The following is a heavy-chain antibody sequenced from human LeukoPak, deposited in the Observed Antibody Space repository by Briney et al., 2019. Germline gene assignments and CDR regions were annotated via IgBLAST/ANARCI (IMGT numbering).Heavy chain of an antibody. J-gene: IGHJ4*02. V-gene: IGHV1-69*13. CDR3: ARECSRGDY. Sequence: GASVKVSCKASGGTFSSYAISWVRQAPGQGLEWMGGIIPIFGTANYAQKFQGRVTIAADESTSTAYMKLSSLRSEDTAVYYCARECSRGDYWGQGTLVTVSS. CDR2: IIPIFGTA. D-gene: IGHD6-13*01. CDR1: GGTFSSYA.